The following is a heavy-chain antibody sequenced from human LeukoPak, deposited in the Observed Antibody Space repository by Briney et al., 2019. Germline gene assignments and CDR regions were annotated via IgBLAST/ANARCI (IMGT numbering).Heavy chain of an antibody. Sequence: GASVKVSCKASGYTFTSYDINWVRQATGQGLEWMGWMNPDSGNTGYAQKFQGRVTITRNTSISTAYMELSSLRSEDTAVYYCARSAVTIRYSYGRRAAFDIWGQGTMVTVSS. V-gene: IGHV1-8*03. J-gene: IGHJ3*02. CDR1: GYTFTSYD. CDR2: MNPDSGNT. D-gene: IGHD5-18*01. CDR3: ARSAVTIRYSYGRRAAFDI.